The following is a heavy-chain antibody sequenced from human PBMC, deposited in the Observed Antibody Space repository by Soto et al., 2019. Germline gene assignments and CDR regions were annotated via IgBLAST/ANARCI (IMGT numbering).Heavy chain of an antibody. D-gene: IGHD3-10*01. CDR1: GFTFGTTD. J-gene: IGHJ5*02. CDR2: IDGSGGIT. Sequence: GGSLRLSCAASGFTFGTTDMSWVRQAPGEGLEWVSTIDGSGGITYYADSVKGRFTISRDNSRNTVYLQMNSLRGDDTALYYCVKNSGWFNTWGXGALVTVSS. CDR3: VKNSGWFNT. V-gene: IGHV3-23*01.